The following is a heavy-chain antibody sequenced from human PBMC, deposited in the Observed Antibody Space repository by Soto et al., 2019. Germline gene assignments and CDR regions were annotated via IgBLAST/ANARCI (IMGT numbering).Heavy chain of an antibody. J-gene: IGHJ6*03. Sequence: QVQLVESGGGVVQPGRSLRLSCAASGFTFSSYGMHWVRQAPGKGLEWVAVIWYDGSNKYYADSVKGRFTISRDNSNNTLYLQMNSLRAEDTAVYYCARAGYPADMLSYYYYYMDVWGKGTTVTVSS. D-gene: IGHD2-2*01. CDR1: GFTFSSYG. CDR3: ARAGYPADMLSYYYYYMDV. CDR2: IWYDGSNK. V-gene: IGHV3-33*01.